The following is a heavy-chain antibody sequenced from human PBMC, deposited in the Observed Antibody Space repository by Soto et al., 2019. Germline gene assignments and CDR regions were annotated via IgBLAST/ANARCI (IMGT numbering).Heavy chain of an antibody. J-gene: IGHJ6*03. Sequence: SETLSLTCTVSGGSISSSSYYWGWIRQPPGKGLEWIGSIYYSGSTYYNPSLKSRVTISVDTSKNQFSLKLSSVTAADTAVYYCNIYSSSSAGEMYYYYMDVWGKGTTVTVSS. CDR1: GGSISSSSYY. CDR3: NIYSSSSAGEMYYYYMDV. D-gene: IGHD6-6*01. V-gene: IGHV4-39*01. CDR2: IYYSGST.